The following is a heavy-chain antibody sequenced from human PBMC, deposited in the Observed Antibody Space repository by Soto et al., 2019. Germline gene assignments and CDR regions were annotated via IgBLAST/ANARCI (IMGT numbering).Heavy chain of an antibody. Sequence: SQTLSLTCAISGDSVSSNTASWNWIRQSPSRGLEWLGRTYFRSKWYNDYAVSVKSRIIINPDTSNNQFSLQLNSVTPEDTAVYFCAKGDNLGPKTGYAFDPWGEGIIVPVSP. V-gene: IGHV6-1*01. CDR1: GDSVSSNTAS. J-gene: IGHJ5*02. D-gene: IGHD5-12*01. CDR3: AKGDNLGPKTGYAFDP. CDR2: TYFRSKWYN.